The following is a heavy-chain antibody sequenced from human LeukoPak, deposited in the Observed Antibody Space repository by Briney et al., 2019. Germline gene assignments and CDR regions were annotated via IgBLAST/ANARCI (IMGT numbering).Heavy chain of an antibody. CDR1: GFTFRSYA. CDR2: ISGGGGGT. V-gene: IGHV3-23*01. D-gene: IGHD6-13*01. J-gene: IGHJ4*02. CDR3: AKISTPIPAAGAMDN. Sequence: PGGSLRLSCAASGFTFRSYAMSWVREAPGQGLEWVSSISGGGGGTYYANSVKGRFTISRDNSKSTLYLQMNGLRAEETAVYYCAKISTPIPAAGAMDNWGQGTLVTVSS.